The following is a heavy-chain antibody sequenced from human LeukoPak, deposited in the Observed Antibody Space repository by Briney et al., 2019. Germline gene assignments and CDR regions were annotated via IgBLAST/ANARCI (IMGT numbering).Heavy chain of an antibody. CDR1: GDSISNYY. CDR2: IYTSGST. J-gene: IGHJ4*02. CDR3: ARVSLVRGAPDYYFDY. D-gene: IGHD3-10*01. Sequence: SETLFLTCTVSGDSISNYYWSWIRQPAGKGLDWIGRIYTSGSTNYNPSLKSRVTMSVDTSKNQFSLKLSSVTAADTAVYYCARVSLVRGAPDYYFDYWGQGTLVTVSS. V-gene: IGHV4-4*07.